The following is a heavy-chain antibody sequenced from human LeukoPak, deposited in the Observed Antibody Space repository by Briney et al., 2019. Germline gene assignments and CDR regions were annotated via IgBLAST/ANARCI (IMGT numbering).Heavy chain of an antibody. D-gene: IGHD3-22*01. V-gene: IGHV3-30*02. Sequence: GVSLRLSCAASEFTFNNNGMHWVRQAPGKGLEWVAFIRYDGIYKYYADSVKGRFTIFRDKSKTTLFLQMDSLRAEDTAVYYCARHYYDSSGYLDYWGQGTLVTVSS. CDR1: EFTFNNNG. CDR3: ARHYYDSSGYLDY. J-gene: IGHJ4*02. CDR2: IRYDGIYK.